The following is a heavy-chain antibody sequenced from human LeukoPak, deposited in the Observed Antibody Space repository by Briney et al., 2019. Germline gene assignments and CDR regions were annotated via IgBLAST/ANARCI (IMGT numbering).Heavy chain of an antibody. J-gene: IGHJ4*02. CDR1: GFTFSSYA. V-gene: IGHV3-23*01. D-gene: IGHD5-24*01. Sequence: GGSLRLSCAASGFTFSSYAMSWVRQAAGKGLEGVSAISGSGGSTYYADSVKGRFTISRDNSKNTLYLPMNSLSAEHRAVYYFAKDPLSIEMATSQPQDVYFYYWGQATLLTLSS. CDR2: ISGSGGST. CDR3: AKDPLSIEMATSQPQDVYFYY.